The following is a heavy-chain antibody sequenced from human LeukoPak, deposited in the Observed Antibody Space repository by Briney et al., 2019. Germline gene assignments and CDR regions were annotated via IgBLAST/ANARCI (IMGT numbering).Heavy chain of an antibody. Sequence: ASVKVSCKASGGTFSSYAISWVRQAPGQGPEWMGGIIPIFGTANYAQKFQGRVTITADKSTSTAYMELSSLRSEDTAVYYCARSKRGATYYYDSGGYYGLFDYWGQGTLVTVFS. CDR1: GGTFSSYA. CDR3: ARSKRGATYYYDSGGYYGLFDY. J-gene: IGHJ4*02. V-gene: IGHV1-69*06. D-gene: IGHD3-22*01. CDR2: IIPIFGTA.